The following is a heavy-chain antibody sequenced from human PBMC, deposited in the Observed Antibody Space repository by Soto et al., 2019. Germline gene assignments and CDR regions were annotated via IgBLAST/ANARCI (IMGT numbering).Heavy chain of an antibody. CDR1: GYTFTSYD. J-gene: IGHJ4*02. CDR3: ARERSGSYYG. V-gene: IGHV1-8*01. Sequence: ASLKVYCKTAGYTFTSYDINCGRQATGQGLEWMGWMNPNSGNTGYAQKFQGRVTMTRNTSISTAYMELSSLRSEDTAVYYCARERSGSYYGWGQGTLVTVSS. D-gene: IGHD1-26*01. CDR2: MNPNSGNT.